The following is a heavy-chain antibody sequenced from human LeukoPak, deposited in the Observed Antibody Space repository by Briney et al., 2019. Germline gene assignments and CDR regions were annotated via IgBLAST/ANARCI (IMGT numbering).Heavy chain of an antibody. Sequence: SETLSLTCAVYGGSFSGYYWSWIRQPPGKGLEWIGEINHSGSTNYNPSLKSRVTISVDTSKNQFSLKLSSVTAADTAVYYCARASYGDYDWFDPWGQGTLVTVSS. J-gene: IGHJ5*02. V-gene: IGHV4-34*01. CDR1: GGSFSGYY. CDR2: INHSGST. D-gene: IGHD4-17*01. CDR3: ARASYGDYDWFDP.